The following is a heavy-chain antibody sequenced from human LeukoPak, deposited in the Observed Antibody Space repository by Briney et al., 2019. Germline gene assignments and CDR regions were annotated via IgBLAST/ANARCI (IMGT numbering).Heavy chain of an antibody. J-gene: IGHJ4*02. CDR2: ISYDGSNK. CDR1: GFTFSSYG. V-gene: IGHV3-30*18. Sequence: GRSLRLSCAASGFTFSSYGMHWVRQAPGKGLEWVAVISYDGSNKYYADSVKGRFTISRDNSKNMLYLQINSLRAEDTAVYYCAKSGIAAAGINYWGQGTLVTVSS. CDR3: AKSGIAAAGINY. D-gene: IGHD6-13*01.